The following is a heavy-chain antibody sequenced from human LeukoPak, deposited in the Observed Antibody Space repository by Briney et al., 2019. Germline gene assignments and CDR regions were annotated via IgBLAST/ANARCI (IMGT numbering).Heavy chain of an antibody. Sequence: GGSLRLSCAASGFTFSSHGMSWVRQAPGKGLEWVSYITYSGSTIYYADSVKGRFTISRDNAKNSLYLQMNSLRAEDTAVYYCARRGAVAGTIDYWGQGALVTVSS. CDR1: GFTFSSHG. V-gene: IGHV3-48*01. CDR2: ITYSGSTI. J-gene: IGHJ4*02. D-gene: IGHD6-19*01. CDR3: ARRGAVAGTIDY.